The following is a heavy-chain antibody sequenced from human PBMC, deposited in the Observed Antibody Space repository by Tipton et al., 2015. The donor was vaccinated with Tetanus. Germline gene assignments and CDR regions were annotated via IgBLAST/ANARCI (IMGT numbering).Heavy chain of an antibody. CDR1: GFSFSNYS. V-gene: IGHV3-21*04. CDR2: ISSSVSYI. CDR3: ARDKRLGGELRGIGAFDI. Sequence: SLRLSCAASGFSFSNYSINWVRQPPGKGLEWVSAISSSVSYIYYADSVKGRFTVSRDNAKNSAFLQMDNLAAEDTAVYYCARDKRLGGELRGIGAFDIWGQGTIVIVSS. D-gene: IGHD3-10*01. J-gene: IGHJ3*02.